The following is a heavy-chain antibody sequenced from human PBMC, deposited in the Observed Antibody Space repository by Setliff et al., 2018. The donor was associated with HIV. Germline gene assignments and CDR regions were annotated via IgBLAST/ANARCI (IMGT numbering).Heavy chain of an antibody. V-gene: IGHV3-49*04. J-gene: IGHJ6*03. CDR2: IGSRTYGGTT. CDR1: GLDFGDFA. CDR3: SRLRGYSFGLASYYYYYMDV. Sequence: PGGSLRLSCRGSGLDFGDFAMSWVRQAPGKGLEWVGFIGSRTYGGTTEYAASVKGRFTISRDDSKSIAFLQMYSLKTEDTAVYYCSRLRGYSFGLASYYYYYMDVWGKGTTVTVSS. D-gene: IGHD5-18*01.